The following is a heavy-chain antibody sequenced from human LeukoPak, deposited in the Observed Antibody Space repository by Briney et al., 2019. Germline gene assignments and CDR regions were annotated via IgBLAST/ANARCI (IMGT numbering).Heavy chain of an antibody. CDR3: ARTGIAASEPFDY. CDR2: IYSGGST. CDR1: GFTASSNY. J-gene: IGHJ4*02. V-gene: IGHV3-53*01. D-gene: IGHD6-13*01. Sequence: GGSLRLSCAASGFTASSNYMSWVRQAPGKGLEWVSVIYSGGSTYYADSVKGRFTISRDNSKNTLYLQMNSLRAEDTAVYYCARTGIAASEPFDYWGQGTLVTVSS.